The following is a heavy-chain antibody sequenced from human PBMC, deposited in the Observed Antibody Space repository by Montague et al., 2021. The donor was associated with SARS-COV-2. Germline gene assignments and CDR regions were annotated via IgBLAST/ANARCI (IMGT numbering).Heavy chain of an antibody. Sequence: PALVKPTQTLTLTCTFSGFSLSTSGMCVSWIRQPPGKALEWLARIDWDDDKYYSTSLKTRLTISKDTSKNQVVLTMTNMDPVDTATYYCARIRYDILTGYHTPFDYWGQGTLVTVSS. V-gene: IGHV2-70*11. CDR2: IDWDDDK. D-gene: IGHD3-9*01. CDR3: ARIRYDILTGYHTPFDY. CDR1: GFSLSTSGMC. J-gene: IGHJ4*02.